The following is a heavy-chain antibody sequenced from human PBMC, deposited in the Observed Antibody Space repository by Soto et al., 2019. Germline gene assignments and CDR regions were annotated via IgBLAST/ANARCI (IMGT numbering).Heavy chain of an antibody. V-gene: IGHV4-59*12. CDR2: IYYSGST. CDR1: GGSISSYY. CDR3: ARARPEAISRDRGDRDEH. Sequence: PSVPLSLTCTVTGGSISSYYCSWIRQPPGKGLEWIGYIYYSGSTNYNPSLKSRVTISVDTSKNQFSLKLSSVTAADTAVYYCARARPEAISRDRGDRDEHWCQGPRATVSS. D-gene: IGHD3-10*01. J-gene: IGHJ4*02.